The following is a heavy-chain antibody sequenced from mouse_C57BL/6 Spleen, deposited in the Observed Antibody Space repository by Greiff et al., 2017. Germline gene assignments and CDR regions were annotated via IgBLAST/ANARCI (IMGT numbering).Heavy chain of an antibody. CDR3: ARRSNYYAMDY. D-gene: IGHD2-5*01. CDR1: GYTFTSYW. CDR2: IDPSDSYT. Sequence: QVQLQQPGAELVMPGASVKLSCKASGYTFTSYWMHWVKQRPGQGLEWIGEIDPSDSYTSYNQKFKGKSTLTVDKSSSTAYMQLSSLTSEDSAGYHCARRSNYYAMDYWGQGTLVTVSS. V-gene: IGHV1-69*01. J-gene: IGHJ4*01.